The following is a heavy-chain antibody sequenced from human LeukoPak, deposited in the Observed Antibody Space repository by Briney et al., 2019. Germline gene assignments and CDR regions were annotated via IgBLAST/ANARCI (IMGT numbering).Heavy chain of an antibody. D-gene: IGHD3/OR15-3a*01. CDR3: ARQTGSGLFILP. V-gene: IGHV4-39*01. CDR2: IYYSGNT. Sequence: SETLSLACTVSGVSISSSNSYWGWIRQPPGKGLEWIGSIYYSGNTYYNASLKSQVSISIDTSKNQFSLKLTSVTAADTAVYYCARQTGSGLFILPGGQGTLVTVSS. CDR1: GVSISSSNSY. J-gene: IGHJ4*02.